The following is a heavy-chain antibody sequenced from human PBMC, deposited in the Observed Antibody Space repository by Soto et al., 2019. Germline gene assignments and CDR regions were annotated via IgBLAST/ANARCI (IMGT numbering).Heavy chain of an antibody. V-gene: IGHV3-48*01. J-gene: IGHJ4*02. CDR2: ISSSTTII. CDR3: ARRGLFESGGIDY. Sequence: EVQLVESGGGLVQPGGSLRLSCAASGFTFTRYSMNWVRQAPGKGLEWVSYISSSTTIIYYADSVKGRFTISRDNARNSLYLQINSLRAEDTAVYYCARRGLFESGGIDYWGQGTLGTVSS. CDR1: GFTFTRYS. D-gene: IGHD3-10*01.